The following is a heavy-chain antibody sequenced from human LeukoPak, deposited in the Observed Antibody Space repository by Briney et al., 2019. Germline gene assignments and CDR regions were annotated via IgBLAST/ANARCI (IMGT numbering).Heavy chain of an antibody. Sequence: ASVKVSCKASGYTFIGYYMHWVRQAPGQGLEWMGWINPSSGGTNYAQNFQGRVTMTRDTSISTAYMDLNRLRSDDTAVYYCARGLRYFDWLLYFDYWGQGTLVTVSS. J-gene: IGHJ4*02. D-gene: IGHD3-9*01. CDR1: GYTFIGYY. CDR2: INPSSGGT. CDR3: ARGLRYFDWLLYFDY. V-gene: IGHV1-2*02.